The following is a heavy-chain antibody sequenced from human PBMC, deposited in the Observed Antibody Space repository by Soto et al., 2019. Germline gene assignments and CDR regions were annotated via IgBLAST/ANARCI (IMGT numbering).Heavy chain of an antibody. J-gene: IGHJ4*02. Sequence: AVKVSCKASGGTFSSYAISWVRQAPGQGLEWMGGIIPIFDTANYAQKFQGRVTITADKSTSTAYMELSSLRSEDTAVYYCARDQDDYGGNSASFDYWGQGTLVTVSS. D-gene: IGHD4-17*01. V-gene: IGHV1-69*06. CDR1: GGTFSSYA. CDR2: IIPIFDTA. CDR3: ARDQDDYGGNSASFDY.